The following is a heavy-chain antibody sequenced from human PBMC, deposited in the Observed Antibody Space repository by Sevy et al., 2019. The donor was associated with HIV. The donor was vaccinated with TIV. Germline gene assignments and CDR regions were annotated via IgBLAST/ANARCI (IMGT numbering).Heavy chain of an antibody. CDR1: GGTFSSYG. Sequence: ASVKVSCKASGGTFSSYGISWVRQAPGQGLEWMGGIIPILGTVNHAQKFQGRVTITADESTKTAYMELSSLRSEDTAVYYCARGGGNGWYYFDYWGQETLVTVSS. CDR2: IIPILGTV. J-gene: IGHJ4*02. V-gene: IGHV1-69*13. CDR3: ARGGGNGWYYFDY. D-gene: IGHD6-19*01.